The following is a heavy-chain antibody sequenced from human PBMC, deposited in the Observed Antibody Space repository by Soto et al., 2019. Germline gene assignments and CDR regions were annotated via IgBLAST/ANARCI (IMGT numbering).Heavy chain of an antibody. Sequence: EVQLLESGGGLVQPGGSLRLSCAASGFTFSSYAMSWVRQAAGKGLEWVSGISGSGATTYYADSVKGRFTISRDNSRNTLYLQMDSLRAEDTALYYCAKGPNYYYGMDVWGQGTTVTVSS. J-gene: IGHJ6*02. CDR2: ISGSGATT. V-gene: IGHV3-23*01. CDR3: AKGPNYYYGMDV. CDR1: GFTFSSYA.